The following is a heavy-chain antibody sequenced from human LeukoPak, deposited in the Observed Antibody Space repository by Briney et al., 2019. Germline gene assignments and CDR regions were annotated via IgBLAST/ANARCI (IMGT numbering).Heavy chain of an antibody. CDR2: ISDSGRAT. J-gene: IGHJ4*02. CDR3: ARHDSFIPY. D-gene: IGHD5-18*01. CDR1: GFTFNNYA. Sequence: PGGSLRLSCAASGFTFNNYAMSWVRQAPGRGREWVSGISDSGRATYYTDSVRGRCTISRDNSKNTVYLQMSNMRAEDTAVYFCARHDSFIPYWGQGSLVTVSS. V-gene: IGHV3-23*01.